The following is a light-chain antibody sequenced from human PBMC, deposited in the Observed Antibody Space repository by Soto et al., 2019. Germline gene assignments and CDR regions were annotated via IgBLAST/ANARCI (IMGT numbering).Light chain of an antibody. CDR3: QSWGTGPWV. CDR2: LNSDGSH. CDR1: SGHSSYA. J-gene: IGLJ3*02. V-gene: IGLV4-69*01. Sequence: QLVLTQSPSASASLGASVKLTCTLSSGHSSYAIAWHQQQPEKGPRYLMKLNSDGSHSKGDGIPDRFSGYSSGAERYLTISSLQSEDDADYYCQSWGTGPWVFGGGTQLTVL.